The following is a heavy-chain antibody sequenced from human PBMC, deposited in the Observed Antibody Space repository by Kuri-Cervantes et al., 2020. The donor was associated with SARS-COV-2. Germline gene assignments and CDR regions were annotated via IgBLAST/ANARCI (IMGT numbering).Heavy chain of an antibody. J-gene: IGHJ4*02. CDR3: ATTLVGARNY. CDR2: IGTAGDP. CDR1: GFTFSSYD. V-gene: IGHV3-13*05. Sequence: GESLKISCAASGFTFSSYDMHWVRQATGKGLEWVSAIGTAGDPYYPGSVKGRFTISRENAKNSLYLQMNSLRAGDTAVYYCATTLVGARNYWGQGTLVTVSS. D-gene: IGHD1-26*01.